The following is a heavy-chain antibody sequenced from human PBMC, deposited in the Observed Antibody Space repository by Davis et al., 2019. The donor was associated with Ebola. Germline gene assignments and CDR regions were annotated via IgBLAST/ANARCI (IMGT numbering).Heavy chain of an antibody. V-gene: IGHV3-74*01. D-gene: IGHD6-13*01. CDR2: INSDGSST. Sequence: GESLKISCAASGFTFSSYWMHWLRQAPGKGLVWVSRINSDGSSTNYEDSVKGRITNSRDNAKNTLYLQMNSRSAEDTAVYYCARVIMDSSSWTYYNYGMDVWGQGTTVTVSS. J-gene: IGHJ6*02. CDR1: GFTFSSYW. CDR3: ARVIMDSSSWTYYNYGMDV.